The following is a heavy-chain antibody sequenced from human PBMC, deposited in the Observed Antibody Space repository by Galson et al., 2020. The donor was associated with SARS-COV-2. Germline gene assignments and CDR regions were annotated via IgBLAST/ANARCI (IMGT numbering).Heavy chain of an antibody. CDR1: GYSFHSYW. J-gene: IGHJ6*02. CDR3: ARHGIPFFGVEAPGYYDGMDV. V-gene: IGHV5-51*01. CDR2: VYPGYSDS. D-gene: IGHD3-3*01. Sequence: VESLMIYCQGSGYSFHSYWLLWVRQMPGKGLAWLGMVYPGYSDSRYRPSFQGQATISVDESIDTAYLQWSSLKASDTATYFCARHGIPFFGVEAPGYYDGMDVWGQGTAVTV.